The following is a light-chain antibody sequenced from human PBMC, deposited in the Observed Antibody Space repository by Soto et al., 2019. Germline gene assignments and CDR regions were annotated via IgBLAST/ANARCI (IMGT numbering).Light chain of an antibody. Sequence: EIVMTQSPANLSVSPGERVTLSCRASQSVSSNLAWYQQKPGQGPRLLIYGASTRATSIPARFRGSGSGTECTLTITSLQSEDFAVYYCQQYNKWPPFTFGQGTKLEIK. CDR3: QQYNKWPPFT. CDR1: QSVSSN. V-gene: IGKV3-15*01. J-gene: IGKJ2*01. CDR2: GAS.